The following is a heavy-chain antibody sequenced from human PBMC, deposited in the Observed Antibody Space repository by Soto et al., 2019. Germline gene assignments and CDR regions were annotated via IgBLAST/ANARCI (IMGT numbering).Heavy chain of an antibody. J-gene: IGHJ4*02. D-gene: IGHD3-3*01. V-gene: IGHV4-31*03. CDR1: GGSITSGGYY. Sequence: SETLSLTCRVSGGSITSGGYYWTWIRQHPGEGLEWIGYIYYSGSTYYNPSLKSRVDISMDTSENLFSLDLTSVTAADTAVYYCASTKTNLFDNWGQGTQVTVSS. CDR2: IYYSGST. CDR3: ASTKTNLFDN.